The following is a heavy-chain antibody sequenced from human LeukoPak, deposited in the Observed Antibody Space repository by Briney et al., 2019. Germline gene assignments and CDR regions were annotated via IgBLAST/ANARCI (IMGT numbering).Heavy chain of an antibody. D-gene: IGHD2-21*01. CDR3: VRVLIVGSRSIFEH. CDR2: ISSSSSYI. J-gene: IGHJ4*02. V-gene: IGHV3-21*01. Sequence: GGSLRLSCAASGFTFSSYSMNWVRQAPGKGLEWVSSISSSSSYIYYADSVKGRFTISRDNAKNSLYLQMNSLRADDTAVYYCVRVLIVGSRSIFEHWGQGTLVTVSS. CDR1: GFTFSSYS.